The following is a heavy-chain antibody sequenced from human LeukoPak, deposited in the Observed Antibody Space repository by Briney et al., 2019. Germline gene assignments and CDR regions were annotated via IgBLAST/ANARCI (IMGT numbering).Heavy chain of an antibody. J-gene: IGHJ4*02. V-gene: IGHV4-4*07. CDR2: IYTSGRT. CDR1: GGSISSNY. D-gene: IGHD3-22*01. Sequence: SETLSLTRTVSGGSISSNYWSWIRQPAGKGLEWIGRIYTSGRTNYNPSLKSRVTRSVDTSKNRSSLKLCSVTAADTSLYSCARESSGYANAYSYWGQGTLVTVSS. CDR3: ARESSGYANAYSY.